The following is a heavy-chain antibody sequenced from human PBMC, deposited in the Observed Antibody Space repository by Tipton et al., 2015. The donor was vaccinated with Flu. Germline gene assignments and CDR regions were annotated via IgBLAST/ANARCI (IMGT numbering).Heavy chain of an antibody. V-gene: IGHV4-34*01. J-gene: IGHJ4*02. Sequence: TLSLTCAVYGGSFSGYYWSWIRQPPGKGLEWIGEINHSGSTNYNPSLKSRVTISVDTSKNQFSLKLSSVIAADTAVYYCARVSAIAVAGLAPFDCWGQGSLVTVSS. CDR2: INHSGST. CDR3: ARVSAIAVAGLAPFDC. CDR1: GGSFSGYY. D-gene: IGHD6-19*01.